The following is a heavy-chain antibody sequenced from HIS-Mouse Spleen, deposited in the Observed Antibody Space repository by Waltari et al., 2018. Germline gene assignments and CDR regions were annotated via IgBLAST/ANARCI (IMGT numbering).Heavy chain of an antibody. Sequence: QVQLVESGGGVVQPGRSLRLSCAASGFTFRSYGMHWVRRAPGQGLEWVAVISYDGSNKYYADSVKGRFTISRDNSKNTLYLQMNSLRAEDTAVYYCAKDSSIVVVVAATQHFQHWGQGTLVTVSS. J-gene: IGHJ1*01. CDR2: ISYDGSNK. V-gene: IGHV3-30*18. CDR1: GFTFRSYG. CDR3: AKDSSIVVVVAATQHFQH. D-gene: IGHD2-15*01.